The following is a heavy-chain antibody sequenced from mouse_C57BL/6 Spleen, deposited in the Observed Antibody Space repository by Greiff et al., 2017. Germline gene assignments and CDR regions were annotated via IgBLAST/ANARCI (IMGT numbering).Heavy chain of an antibody. J-gene: IGHJ3*01. Sequence: EVQLQQSGAELVKPGASVKLSCTASGFNIKDYYMHWVKQRTEQGLEWIGRIDPEDGETKYAPKFQGKATVTADTSSNTVYLPLSSLTSEDTAVYYCSRSDYSPSWFACWGQGTLVTVSA. D-gene: IGHD2-12*01. V-gene: IGHV14-2*01. CDR3: SRSDYSPSWFAC. CDR2: IDPEDGET. CDR1: GFNIKDYY.